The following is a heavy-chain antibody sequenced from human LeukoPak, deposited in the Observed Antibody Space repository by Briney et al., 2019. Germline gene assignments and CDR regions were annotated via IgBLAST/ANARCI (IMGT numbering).Heavy chain of an antibody. CDR3: ARVNIVVVPAAMRRTDPHYYYYYMDV. V-gene: IGHV4-59*12. D-gene: IGHD2-2*01. CDR2: IYYSGST. Sequence: SETLSLTCTVSGGSISSYYWSWIRQPPGKGLEWIGYIYYSGSTNYNPSLKSRVTMSVDTSKNQFSLKLSSVTAADTAVYYCARVNIVVVPAAMRRTDPHYYYYYMDVWGKGTTVTISS. J-gene: IGHJ6*03. CDR1: GGSISSYY.